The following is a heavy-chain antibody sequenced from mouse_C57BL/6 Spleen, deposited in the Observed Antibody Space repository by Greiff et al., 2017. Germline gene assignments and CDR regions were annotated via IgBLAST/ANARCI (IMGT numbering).Heavy chain of an antibody. V-gene: IGHV1-15*01. J-gene: IGHJ2*01. CDR2: IDPETGGT. CDR3: TRSGSIHY. Sequence: QVQLKQSGAELVRPGASVTLSCKASGYTFTDYEMHWVKQTPVHGLEWIGAIDPETGGTAYNQKFKGKAILTADKSSSTAYMELRSLTSEDSAVYYCTRSGSIHYWGQGTTRTVSS. CDR1: GYTFTDYE. D-gene: IGHD1-1*01.